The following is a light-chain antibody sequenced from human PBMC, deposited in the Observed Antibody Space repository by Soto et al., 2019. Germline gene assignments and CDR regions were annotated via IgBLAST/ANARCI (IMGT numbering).Light chain of an antibody. V-gene: IGLV4-69*01. Sequence: QSVLTQSPSASASLGASVRLTCTLSGGHSNYAIAWHRLQSEKGPQYLMRINSDGRHVTGDGIPDRFSGSRSGAERYLIISSLQSEDEGDYYCQTWGAGIQVFGGGTKLTVL. J-gene: IGLJ3*02. CDR2: INSDGRH. CDR3: QTWGAGIQV. CDR1: GGHSNYA.